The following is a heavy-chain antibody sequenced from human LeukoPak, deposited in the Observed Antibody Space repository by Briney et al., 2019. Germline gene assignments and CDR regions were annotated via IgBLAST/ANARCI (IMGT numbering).Heavy chain of an antibody. CDR3: AGGPGFLIDC. J-gene: IGHJ4*02. D-gene: IGHD3-3*01. CDR2: FDPEDGET. Sequence: GASVKVSCKVSGYTLTELSMHWVRQAPGKGLEWMGGFDPEDGETIYAQKFQGRVTMTEDTSTDTAYIELSSLRPEDTAVYYCAGGPGFLIDCWGQGTLVTVSS. V-gene: IGHV1-24*01. CDR1: GYTLTELS.